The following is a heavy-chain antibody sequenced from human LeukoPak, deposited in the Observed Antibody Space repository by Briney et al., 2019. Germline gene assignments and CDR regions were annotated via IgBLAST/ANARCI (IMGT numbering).Heavy chain of an antibody. CDR3: ASQPPDYGGNVDAFDI. Sequence: GGTLRLSCAASGFTFSSYSLNCVRQAPAKALQCVSSISSSSSYIYYADSVKGRFTISRDNAKNSLYLQMNRLRAEDTAVYYCASQPPDYGGNVDAFDIWGQGTMVTVSS. CDR1: GFTFSSYS. D-gene: IGHD4-23*01. CDR2: ISSSSSYI. V-gene: IGHV3-21*01. J-gene: IGHJ3*02.